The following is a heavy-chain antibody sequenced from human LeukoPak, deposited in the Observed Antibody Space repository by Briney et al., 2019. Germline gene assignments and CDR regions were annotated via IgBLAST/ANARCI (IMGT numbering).Heavy chain of an antibody. CDR3: ARGFYDSSGYYYGVYLGPPDY. CDR2: IYYCGDT. V-gene: IGHV4-59*08. Sequence: SETLSLTCTVSGGSIRSYYWIWIRQPPGEGLEWLGYIYYCGDTKYSGDTNYNLSLKSRVTMSVDTSKNQFSLKLSSVTAADTAVYYCARGFYDSSGYYYGVYLGPPDYWGQGTLVTVSS. CDR1: GGSIRSYY. D-gene: IGHD3-22*01. J-gene: IGHJ4*02.